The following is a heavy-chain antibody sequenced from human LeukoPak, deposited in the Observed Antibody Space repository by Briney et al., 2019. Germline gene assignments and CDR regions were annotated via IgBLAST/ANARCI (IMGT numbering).Heavy chain of an antibody. CDR2: MNPNSGNT. J-gene: IGHJ4*02. V-gene: IGHV1-8*01. CDR1: GYTFTSYD. Sequence: ASVTVSCKASGYTFTSYDINWVRQATGQGLEWMGWMNPNSGNTGYAQKFQGRVTMTRNTSMSTAYMELSSLRSEDTAVYYCARIKRGYSYGNFDYWGQGTLVTVSS. D-gene: IGHD5-18*01. CDR3: ARIKRGYSYGNFDY.